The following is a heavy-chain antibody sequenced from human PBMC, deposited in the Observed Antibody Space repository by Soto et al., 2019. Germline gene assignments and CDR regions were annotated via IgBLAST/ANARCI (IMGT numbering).Heavy chain of an antibody. V-gene: IGHV3-23*01. J-gene: IGHJ5*02. D-gene: IGHD6-19*01. Sequence: GGSLRLSCAASGVTFSSYAMSWVRQAPGKGLEWVSAISGSGGSTYYADSVKGRFTISRDNSKNTLHLQMNSLSAEDTAVYYCAKEAGYSSGWYSSWGQGTLVTVSS. CDR1: GVTFSSYA. CDR2: ISGSGGST. CDR3: AKEAGYSSGWYSS.